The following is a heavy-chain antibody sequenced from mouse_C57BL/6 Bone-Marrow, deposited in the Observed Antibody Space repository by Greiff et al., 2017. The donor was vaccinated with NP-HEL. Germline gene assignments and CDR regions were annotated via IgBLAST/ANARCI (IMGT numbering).Heavy chain of an antibody. D-gene: IGHD2-4*01. Sequence: QVQLQQSGAELVRPGTSVKMSCTASGYTFTNYWIGWAKQRPGHGLEWIGDIYPGGGYTNYNEKFKGKATLTADKSSSTAYMQFSSLTSEDSAIYYCARGHYESKGVAMDYWGQGTSVTVSS. CDR2: IYPGGGYT. J-gene: IGHJ4*01. V-gene: IGHV1-63*01. CDR1: GYTFTNYW. CDR3: ARGHYESKGVAMDY.